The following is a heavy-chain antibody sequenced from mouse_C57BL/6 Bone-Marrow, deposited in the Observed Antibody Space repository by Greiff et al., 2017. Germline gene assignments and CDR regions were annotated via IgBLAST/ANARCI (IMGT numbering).Heavy chain of an antibody. J-gene: IGHJ3*01. D-gene: IGHD2-1*01. Sequence: VQVVESGAELVRPGTSVKVSCKASGYAFTNYLIEWVKQRPGQGLEWIGVINPGSGGTNYNEKFKGKATLTADKSSSTAYMQLSSLTSEDSAVYFCAREGIYYGNYLFAYWGQGTLVTVSA. V-gene: IGHV1-54*01. CDR1: GYAFTNYL. CDR3: AREGIYYGNYLFAY. CDR2: INPGSGGT.